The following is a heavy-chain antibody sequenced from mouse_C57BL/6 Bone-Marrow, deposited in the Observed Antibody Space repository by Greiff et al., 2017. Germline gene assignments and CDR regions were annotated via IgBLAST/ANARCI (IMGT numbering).Heavy chain of an antibody. Sequence: VQLQQSGPELVKPGASVKISCKASGYTFTDYYMNWVKQSHGKSLEWIGDINPNNGGTSYNQKFKGKATLTVDKSSSTAYMELRSLTSEYSAVYYCARGQLRLQDYFDYWGQGTTLTVSS. D-gene: IGHD3-2*02. CDR1: GYTFTDYY. V-gene: IGHV1-26*01. CDR3: ARGQLRLQDYFDY. J-gene: IGHJ2*01. CDR2: INPNNGGT.